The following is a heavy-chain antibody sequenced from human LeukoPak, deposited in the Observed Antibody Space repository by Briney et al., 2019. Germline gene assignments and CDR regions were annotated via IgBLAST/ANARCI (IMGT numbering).Heavy chain of an antibody. D-gene: IGHD2-15*01. CDR2: IYYSGST. V-gene: IGHV4-39*01. CDR3: ARLIVDDY. J-gene: IGHJ4*02. Sequence: PSVTLSLTCTVSGGSISSSSYYWGWIRQPPGKGLEWIGSIYYSGSTYYNPSLKSRVTISVDTSKNQFSLKLSSVTAADTAVYYCARLIVDDYWGQGTLVTVSS. CDR1: GGSISSSSYY.